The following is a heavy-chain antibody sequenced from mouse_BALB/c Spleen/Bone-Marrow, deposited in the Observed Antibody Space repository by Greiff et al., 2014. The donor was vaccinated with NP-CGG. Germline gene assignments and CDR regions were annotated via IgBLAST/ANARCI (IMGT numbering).Heavy chain of an antibody. CDR1: GFSLTGYG. Sequence: QVQLQQPGPGLVAPSQSLSITCTVSGFSLTGYGVNWVRQPPGKGLEWLGMIWGDGSTDYTSDLKSRLSISKDNSKSQVFLKMSSLQTDDTARYYCARAPLLRGYFDSWGQGTTLTVSS. CDR3: ARAPLLRGYFDS. D-gene: IGHD1-2*01. CDR2: IWGDGST. J-gene: IGHJ2*01. V-gene: IGHV2-6-7*01.